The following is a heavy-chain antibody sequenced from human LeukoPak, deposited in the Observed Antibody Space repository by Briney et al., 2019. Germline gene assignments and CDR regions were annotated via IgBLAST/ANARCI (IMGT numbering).Heavy chain of an antibody. J-gene: IGHJ4*02. CDR3: ARDKRRAVAAADPFDY. D-gene: IGHD6-19*01. CDR1: GYTFTSYG. Sequence: GASVKVSCKASGYTFTSYGISWVRQALGQGLEWMGWISAYNGNTNYAQKLQGRVTMTTDTSTSTAYMELRSLRSDDTAVYYCARDKRRAVAAADPFDYWGQGTLVTVSS. CDR2: ISAYNGNT. V-gene: IGHV1-18*01.